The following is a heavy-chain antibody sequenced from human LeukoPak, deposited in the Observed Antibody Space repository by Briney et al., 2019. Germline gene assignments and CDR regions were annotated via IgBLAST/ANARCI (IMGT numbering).Heavy chain of an antibody. Sequence: LRLSCAASGFTFSSYAMSWVRQAPGKGLEWIGYIYHTGSTYYNPSLKSRVTISVDRSKNQFSLKLSSVTAADTAVYYCARAWFGQFQYYFDYWGQGTLVTVSS. D-gene: IGHD3-10*01. CDR2: IYHTGST. CDR3: ARAWFGQFQYYFDY. CDR1: GFTFSSYA. J-gene: IGHJ4*02. V-gene: IGHV4-30-2*01.